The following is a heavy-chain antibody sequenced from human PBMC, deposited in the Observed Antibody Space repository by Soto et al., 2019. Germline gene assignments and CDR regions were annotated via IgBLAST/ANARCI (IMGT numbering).Heavy chain of an antibody. Sequence: ASVKVSCKASGGTFSSYAISWVRQAPGQGLEWMGGIIPIFGTANYAQKFQGRVTITADESTSTAYMELSSLRSEDTAVYYCARVGGRTGGYYYYYGMDVWGQGTTVTVSS. D-gene: IGHD2-8*02. CDR3: ARVGGRTGGYYYYYGMDV. V-gene: IGHV1-69*13. CDR2: IIPIFGTA. J-gene: IGHJ6*02. CDR1: GGTFSSYA.